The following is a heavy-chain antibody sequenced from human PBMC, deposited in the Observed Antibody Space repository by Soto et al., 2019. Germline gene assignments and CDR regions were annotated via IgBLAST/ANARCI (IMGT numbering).Heavy chain of an antibody. CDR2: IWYDGSNK. V-gene: IGHV3-33*01. CDR1: GFTFSSYG. Sequence: GGSLRLSCAASGFTFSSYGMHWVRQAPGKGLEWVAVIWYDGSNKYYADSVKGRVTISRDNSKNTLYLQMNSLRTEDTAVYYCARRGPGTYFDYWGQGTLVTVSS. D-gene: IGHD6-13*01. CDR3: ARRGPGTYFDY. J-gene: IGHJ4*02.